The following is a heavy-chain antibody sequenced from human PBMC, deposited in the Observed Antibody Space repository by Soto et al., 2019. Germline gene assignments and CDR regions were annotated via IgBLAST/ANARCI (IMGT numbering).Heavy chain of an antibody. V-gene: IGHV3-43*01. J-gene: IGHJ4*02. CDR2: ITSDGDST. D-gene: IGHD1-20*01. CDR3: ATVSTRYTWNDGLGY. CDR1: GFSFDEYT. Sequence: WGSLRLSXAASGFSFDEYTMHGFRQAPGKGLEWLSLITSDGDSTYYADSVKGRFTISRDNSKNSLYLQMNGLRTEDTALYHCATVSTRYTWNDGLGYWGQGTLVTVSS.